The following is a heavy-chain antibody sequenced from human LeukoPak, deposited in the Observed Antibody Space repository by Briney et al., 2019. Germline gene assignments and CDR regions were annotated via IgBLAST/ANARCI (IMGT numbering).Heavy chain of an antibody. CDR3: AKDWYYYDSSGSQKEYFDY. V-gene: IGHV3-11*01. CDR2: ISSSGSTI. D-gene: IGHD3-22*01. Sequence: GGSLRLSCAASGFTFSDYYMSWIRQAPGKGLEWVSYISSSGSTIYYADSAKGRFTISRDNSKNTLYLQMNSLRAEDTAVYYCAKDWYYYDSSGSQKEYFDYWGQGTLVTVSS. CDR1: GFTFSDYY. J-gene: IGHJ4*02.